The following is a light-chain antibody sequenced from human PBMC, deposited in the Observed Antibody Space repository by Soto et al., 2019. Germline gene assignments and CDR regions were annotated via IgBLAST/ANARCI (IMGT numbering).Light chain of an antibody. Sequence: EIVLTQSPATLSLSPGERATLSCRASQSVSSYLAWYQQKPGQAPRLLIYDASNRATGIPARFSGSGSGTDFTLTIRSLAPEDFAVYYCTPRSHWPPIFGPGTKVDIK. CDR2: DAS. V-gene: IGKV3-11*01. CDR1: QSVSSY. CDR3: TPRSHWPPI. J-gene: IGKJ3*01.